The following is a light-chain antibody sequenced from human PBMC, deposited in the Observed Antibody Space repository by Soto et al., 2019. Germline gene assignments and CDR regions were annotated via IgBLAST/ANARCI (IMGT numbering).Light chain of an antibody. CDR3: QQYNSYPHT. Sequence: DIQLTQYPSTLSPSVGDRVTITCRASQSISSWLAWYQQKPGKAPKLLIYKASSLQSGVPSRFSGSGSGTEFTLTISSLQPDDFATYYCQQYNSYPHTFGQGTKLEIK. V-gene: IGKV1-5*03. CDR2: KAS. J-gene: IGKJ2*01. CDR1: QSISSW.